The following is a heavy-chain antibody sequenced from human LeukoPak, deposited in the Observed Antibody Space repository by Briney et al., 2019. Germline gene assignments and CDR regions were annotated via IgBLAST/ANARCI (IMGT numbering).Heavy chain of an antibody. CDR1: GYTFTSYD. J-gene: IGHJ4*02. CDR2: ISAYNGNT. V-gene: IGHV1-18*01. CDR3: ARDYYDSSGYLPFDY. D-gene: IGHD3-22*01. Sequence: GPVKVSCKASGYTFTSYDINWVRQATGQGLEWMGWISAYNGNTKYAQKLQGRVTMTTDTSTSTAYMELRSLRSDDTAVYYCARDYYDSSGYLPFDYWGQGSPVTVS.